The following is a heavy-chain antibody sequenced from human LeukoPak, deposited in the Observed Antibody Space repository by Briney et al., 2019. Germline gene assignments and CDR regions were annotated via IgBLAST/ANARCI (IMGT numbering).Heavy chain of an antibody. J-gene: IGHJ4*02. D-gene: IGHD5-18*01. Sequence: PGGSLRLSCAASGFTVSSNYMSWVPQAPGKGLEWVSVIYSGGSTYYADSVKGRFTISRDNSKNTLYLQMNSLRAEDTAVYYCARDQGSYGLDYWGQGTLVTVSS. CDR1: GFTVSSNY. V-gene: IGHV3-53*01. CDR3: ARDQGSYGLDY. CDR2: IYSGGST.